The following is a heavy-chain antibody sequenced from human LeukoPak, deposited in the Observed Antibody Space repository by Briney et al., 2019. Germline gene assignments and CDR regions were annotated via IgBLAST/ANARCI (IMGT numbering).Heavy chain of an antibody. Sequence: TSSETLSLTCTVSGGSISTSNYYWGWIRQPPGKGLEWIGNIFYSGSTYYNPSFKSRLTMSVDTSKNEFSLNLKSVTAADTALYFCARHRILRTVPRGLILSAFDYWGQGILVTVSS. V-gene: IGHV4-39*01. J-gene: IGHJ4*01. CDR2: IFYSGST. CDR1: GGSISTSNYY. D-gene: IGHD3-10*01. CDR3: ARHRILRTVPRGLILSAFDY.